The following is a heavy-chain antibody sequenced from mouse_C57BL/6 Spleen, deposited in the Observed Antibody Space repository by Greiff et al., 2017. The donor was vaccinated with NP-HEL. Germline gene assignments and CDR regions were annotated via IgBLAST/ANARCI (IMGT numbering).Heavy chain of an antibody. J-gene: IGHJ4*01. CDR1: GFTFSSYA. CDR3: TTTVVATDYAMDY. D-gene: IGHD1-1*01. V-gene: IGHV5-9-1*02. Sequence: EVKVVESGEGLVKPGGSLKLSCAASGFTFSSYAMSWVRQTPEKRLEWVAYISSGGDYIYYADTVKGRFTISRDNARNTLYLQMSSLKSEDTAMYYCTTTVVATDYAMDYWGQGTSVTVSS. CDR2: ISSGGDYI.